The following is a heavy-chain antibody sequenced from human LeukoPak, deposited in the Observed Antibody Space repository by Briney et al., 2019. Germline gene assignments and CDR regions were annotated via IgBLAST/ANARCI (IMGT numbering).Heavy chain of an antibody. D-gene: IGHD1-26*01. J-gene: IGHJ4*02. V-gene: IGHV3-74*01. CDR1: GFTFSSYS. CDR2: MNGDGIST. CDR3: ARDGPWERVDFDY. Sequence: GGSLRLSCAASGFTFSSYSMNWVRQVPGKGLEWVSRMNGDGISTNFADSVKGRFTMSRDNAKSTVYLQMSSLRVEDTAVYYCARDGPWERVDFDYWGPGTLVTVSS.